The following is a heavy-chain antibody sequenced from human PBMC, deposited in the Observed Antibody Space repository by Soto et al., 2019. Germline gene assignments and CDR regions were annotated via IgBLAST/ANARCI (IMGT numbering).Heavy chain of an antibody. V-gene: IGHV4-30-2*01. D-gene: IGHD3-10*01. Sequence: SETLSLTCSVSGDSITSDGYSWCWLRQPRGKGLEWIGYILQSGSTYYNASLKSRPTISLDTSANEFSLRLNSVTAADTAVYYCARIVWFGTHWWFDPWGQGNLVTVSS. CDR2: ILQSGST. CDR1: GDSITSDGYS. CDR3: ARIVWFGTHWWFDP. J-gene: IGHJ5*02.